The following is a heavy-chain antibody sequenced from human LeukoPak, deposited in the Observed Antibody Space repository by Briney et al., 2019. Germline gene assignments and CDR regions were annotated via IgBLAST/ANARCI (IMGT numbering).Heavy chain of an antibody. V-gene: IGHV4-59*11. CDR1: GGSISSHH. CDR3: ARTFYSIYYFDY. Sequence: KPSETLSLTCTVSGGSISSHHWSWIRQPPGKGLEWIGYISYSGRTNYNPSLKSRVPISVDTSKNQFPLKLSSVTAAETAVYYCARTFYSIYYFDYWGQGTLVTVSS. J-gene: IGHJ4*02. CDR2: ISYSGRT. D-gene: IGHD4-11*01.